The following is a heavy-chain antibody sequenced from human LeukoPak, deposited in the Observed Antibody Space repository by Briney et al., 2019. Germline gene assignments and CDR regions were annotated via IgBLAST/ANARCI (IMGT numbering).Heavy chain of an antibody. Sequence: QPGGSLRLSCAASGFTFATYAMSWVRQAPGKGLEWVSTINGNGANTHYADSVNGRFTISRDNSRNTLLLEMNSLRADDTALYYCTKGDGGYYPIDNWGQGTLVIVSS. CDR2: INGNGANT. CDR3: TKGDGGYYPIDN. V-gene: IGHV3-23*01. D-gene: IGHD1-26*01. CDR1: GFTFATYA. J-gene: IGHJ4*02.